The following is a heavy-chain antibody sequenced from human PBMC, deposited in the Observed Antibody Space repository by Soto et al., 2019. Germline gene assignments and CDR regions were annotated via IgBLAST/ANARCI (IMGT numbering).Heavy chain of an antibody. CDR2: INPDNRNT. D-gene: IGHD2-8*02. V-gene: IGHV1-3*01. J-gene: IGHJ3*01. CDR3: ARDILSVGPRANDAFDV. Sequence: QVQLVQSGAEVRKPGASVNISCRASGFSFSDNLINWVRQAPGQSLEWMGWINPDNRNTSYSQTFQGRVTISRHSSASIAYVKVSDLTSGDTAVYYRARDILSVGPRANDAFDVWGQGTMVTVSS. CDR1: GFSFSDNL.